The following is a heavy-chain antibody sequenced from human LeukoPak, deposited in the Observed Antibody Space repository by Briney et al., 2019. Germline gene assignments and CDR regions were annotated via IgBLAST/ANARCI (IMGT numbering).Heavy chain of an antibody. J-gene: IGHJ3*02. Sequence: PGGSLRLSCAASGFTFDDYAMHWVRQAPGKGLEWVSGISWNSGSIGYADSVKGRFTISRDNAKNSLYLQMNSLRAEDMALYYCAKARRGAIQLWKENLGGAFDIWGQGTMVTVSS. V-gene: IGHV3-9*03. CDR1: GFTFDDYA. D-gene: IGHD5-18*01. CDR3: AKARRGAIQLWKENLGGAFDI. CDR2: ISWNSGSI.